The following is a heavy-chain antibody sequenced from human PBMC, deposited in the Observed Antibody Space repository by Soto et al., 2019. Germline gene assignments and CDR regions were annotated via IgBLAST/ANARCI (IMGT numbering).Heavy chain of an antibody. CDR3: AGAGGLGAVAVDC. J-gene: IGHJ4*02. Sequence: QLQLQESGSGLVKPSQTLSLTCAVSGGSISSGGYSWSWIRQPPGKGLEWIGYIYHSGSTYYNPSLQSRVTISVDRSKNQFSLKLNSVTAADTAVYYCAGAGGLGAVAVDCWGRGTLVTVSS. CDR1: GGSISSGGYS. CDR2: IYHSGST. D-gene: IGHD6-19*01. V-gene: IGHV4-30-2*01.